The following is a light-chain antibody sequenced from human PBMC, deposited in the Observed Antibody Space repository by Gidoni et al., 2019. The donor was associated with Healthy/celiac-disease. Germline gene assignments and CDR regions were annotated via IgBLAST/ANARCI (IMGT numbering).Light chain of an antibody. J-gene: IGKJ4*01. V-gene: IGKV3-15*01. CDR3: QQYNNWLT. CDR2: GAS. Sequence: EIVITQSPATLSVSPGDRATLSCRASQSVSSNLAWYQQKPGQAPRLLSYGASTRATGIPARFSGSGSGTEFTLTISSLQSEDFAVYYCQQYNNWLTFGGGTKVEIK. CDR1: QSVSSN.